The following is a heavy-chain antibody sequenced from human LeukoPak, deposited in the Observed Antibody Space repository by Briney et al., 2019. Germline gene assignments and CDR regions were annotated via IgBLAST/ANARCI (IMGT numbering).Heavy chain of an antibody. Sequence: GGSLRLSCATSGFTFSSYGMHWVRQAPGKGLEWMAFISFDETKEYYGDSVKGRFTISRDNSKNTLHLQMNSLRGEDTAMYYCVNSNFDPWDQGTLVTVSS. CDR1: GFTFSSYG. J-gene: IGHJ5*02. CDR2: ISFDETKE. CDR3: VNSNFDP. V-gene: IGHV3-30*02.